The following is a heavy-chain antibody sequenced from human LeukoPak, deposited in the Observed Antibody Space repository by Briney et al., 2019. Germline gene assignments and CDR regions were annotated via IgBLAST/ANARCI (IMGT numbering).Heavy chain of an antibody. CDR3: ARVGNYYDRNPFDI. CDR1: GGTFSSYA. V-gene: IGHV1-18*01. J-gene: IGHJ3*02. CDR2: ISGYNGYT. D-gene: IGHD3-22*01. Sequence: ASVKVSCKASGGTFSSYAISWVRQAPGQGLEWMGWISGYNGYTTYAQKLQGRVTMATDTSTSTAYMELRSLTSDDTAVYYCARVGNYYDRNPFDIWGQGTMVTVSS.